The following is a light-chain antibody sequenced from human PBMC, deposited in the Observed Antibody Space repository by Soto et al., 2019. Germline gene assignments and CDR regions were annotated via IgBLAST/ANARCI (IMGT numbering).Light chain of an antibody. CDR3: SSYAGSDILL. CDR1: STDVGGYNS. J-gene: IGLJ2*01. Sequence: QSARTQPPSASGSPGQSVTVSCTGTSTDVGGYNSVSWYQQHPGKAPKLIIYEVDKRPSGVPDRFSGSKSGNTASLTVFGLQDDDETDYFCSSYAGSDILLFGGGTKLTVL. CDR2: EVD. V-gene: IGLV2-8*01.